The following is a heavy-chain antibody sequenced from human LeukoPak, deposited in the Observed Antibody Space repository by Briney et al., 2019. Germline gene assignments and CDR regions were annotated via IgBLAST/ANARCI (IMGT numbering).Heavy chain of an antibody. CDR3: ARASCSSTSCEADY. CDR2: INPNSGGT. J-gene: IGHJ4*02. V-gene: IGHV1-2*04. Sequence: GASVKVSCKASGGTFSSYAISWVRQAPGQGLEWMGWINPNSGGTNYAQKFQGWVTMTRDTSISTAYVELSRLRSDDTAVYYCARASCSSTSCEADYWGQGTLVTVSS. CDR1: GGTFSSYA. D-gene: IGHD2-2*01.